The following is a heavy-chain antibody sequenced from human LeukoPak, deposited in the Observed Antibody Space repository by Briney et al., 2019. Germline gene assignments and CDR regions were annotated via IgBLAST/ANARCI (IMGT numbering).Heavy chain of an antibody. D-gene: IGHD3-3*01. CDR3: ATTETRVLRFLEWLLFDY. CDR2: INSSSSTI. V-gene: IGHV3-48*01. J-gene: IGHJ4*02. Sequence: AGGSLRLSCAASGFPFSSYSMNWVRPGPGKGLGWVSYINSSSSTIYYADSVKGRFTISRDNAKNSLYLQMNSLRAEDTAVYYCATTETRVLRFLEWLLFDYWGQGTLVTVSS. CDR1: GFPFSSYS.